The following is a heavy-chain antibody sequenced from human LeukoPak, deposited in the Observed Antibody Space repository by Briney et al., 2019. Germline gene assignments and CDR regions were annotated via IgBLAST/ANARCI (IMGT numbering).Heavy chain of an antibody. J-gene: IGHJ6*03. CDR2: IYTSGST. CDR1: GGSISSGSYY. Sequence: PSETLSLTCTVSGGSISSGSYYWSWIRQPAGKGLEWIGRIYTSGSTNYNPSLKSRVTISVDTSKNQFSLKLSSVTAADTAVYYCAGSYSSGWYSDSDYYYYMDVWGKGTTVTISS. CDR3: AGSYSSGWYSDSDYYYYMDV. D-gene: IGHD6-19*01. V-gene: IGHV4-61*02.